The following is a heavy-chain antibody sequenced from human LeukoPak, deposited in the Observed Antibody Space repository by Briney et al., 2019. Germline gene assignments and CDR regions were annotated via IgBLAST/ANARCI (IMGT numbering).Heavy chain of an antibody. CDR3: ASRYDSSGYYVGWYFDL. D-gene: IGHD3-22*01. CDR2: ISGSGGST. J-gene: IGHJ2*01. CDR1: GFTFSSYA. V-gene: IGHV3-23*01. Sequence: GGSLRLSCAASGFTFSSYAMSWVRQAPGKGLEWVSAISGSGGSTFYTDSVRGRFTISRDNSKNTLYLQMNSLRAEDTAVYYCASRYDSSGYYVGWYFDLWGRGTLVTVSS.